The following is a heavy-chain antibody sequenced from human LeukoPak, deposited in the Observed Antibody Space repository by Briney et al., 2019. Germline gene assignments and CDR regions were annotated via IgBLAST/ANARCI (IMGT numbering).Heavy chain of an antibody. V-gene: IGHV3-64D*06. D-gene: IGHD6-19*01. CDR2: ISDNGGST. Sequence: GGSLRLSCSASGVTFSSHAMHWVRQAPVKGLEYVSGISDNGGSTFYADSVKGRFTISRDNSKNTLYLQMSSLRGEDTAVYYCYISGWTEDIDNWGQGTLVTVSS. CDR1: GVTFSSHA. CDR3: YISGWTEDIDN. J-gene: IGHJ4*02.